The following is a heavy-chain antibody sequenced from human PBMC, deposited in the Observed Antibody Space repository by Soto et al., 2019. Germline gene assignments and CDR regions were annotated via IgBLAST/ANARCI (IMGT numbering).Heavy chain of an antibody. CDR2: ISSSSSTI. J-gene: IGHJ5*02. Sequence: VGSLRLSCAASGFTFSSYSINWVRQAPGKGLEWVSYISSSSSTIYYADSVKGRFTISRDNAKNSLYLQMNSLRAEDTAVYYCARDGSGGTIFGVVKFAPWGQGTLVTVSS. CDR3: ARDGSGGTIFGVVKFAP. CDR1: GFTFSSYS. V-gene: IGHV3-48*01. D-gene: IGHD3-3*01.